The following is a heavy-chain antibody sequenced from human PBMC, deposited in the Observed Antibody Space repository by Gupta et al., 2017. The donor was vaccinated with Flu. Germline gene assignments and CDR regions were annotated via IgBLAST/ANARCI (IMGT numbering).Heavy chain of an antibody. J-gene: IGHJ4*02. D-gene: IGHD3-22*01. Sequence: FSSYGMSGVRQAPGKGLEWVAAISGSSGTTDDADAVKGRFTISRDKSKNTLYLQMDSLRAEDTAVYYCAKAEVVVITYYDYWGQGTLVTVSS. V-gene: IGHV3-23*01. CDR3: AKAEVVVITYYDY. CDR2: ISGSSGTT. CDR1: FSSYG.